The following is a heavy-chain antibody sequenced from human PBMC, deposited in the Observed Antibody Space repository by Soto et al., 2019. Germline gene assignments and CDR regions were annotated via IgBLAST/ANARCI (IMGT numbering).Heavy chain of an antibody. CDR1: GFTFSSYA. J-gene: IGHJ5*02. V-gene: IGHV3-23*01. Sequence: SLRLSCAASGFTFSSYAMSWVRQAPGKGLEWVSSISGSGGTPYLADSVKGRLTISRDNSKNTLYLHMNSLRAEDTAVYYCAKETPASSGFDPWGQGTLVTVSS. CDR2: ISGSGGTP. CDR3: AKETPASSGFDP. D-gene: IGHD2-2*01.